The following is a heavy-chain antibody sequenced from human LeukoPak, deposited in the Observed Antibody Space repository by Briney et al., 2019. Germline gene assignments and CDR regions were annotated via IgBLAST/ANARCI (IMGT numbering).Heavy chain of an antibody. D-gene: IGHD7-27*01. V-gene: IGHV4-30-2*01. CDR1: GGSISSGGYY. CDR3: ARGYLGSYWFDP. CDR2: INHSGST. Sequence: SQTLSLTCTVSGGSISSGGYYWSWIRQHPGKGLEWIGEINHSGSTNYNPSLKSRVTISVDRSKNQFSLKLSSVTAADTAVCYCARGYLGSYWFDPWGQGTLDTVSS. J-gene: IGHJ5*02.